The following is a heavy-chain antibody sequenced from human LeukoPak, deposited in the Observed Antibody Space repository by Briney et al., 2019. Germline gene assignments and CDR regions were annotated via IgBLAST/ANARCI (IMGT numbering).Heavy chain of an antibody. CDR1: GGSISSYY. V-gene: IGHV4-59*01. CDR2: IYYSGSS. J-gene: IGHJ3*02. CDR3: ARVYGSGYDFRGAFDI. Sequence: SETLSLTCTVSGGSISSYYWSWIRQPPGKGLEWIGYIYYSGSSNYNPSLKSRVTISVDTSKNQFFLKLNSVTAADTAVYYCARVYGSGYDFRGAFDIWGQGTMVTVPS. D-gene: IGHD5-12*01.